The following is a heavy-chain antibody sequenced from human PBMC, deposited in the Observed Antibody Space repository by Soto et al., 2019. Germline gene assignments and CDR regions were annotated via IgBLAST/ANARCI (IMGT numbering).Heavy chain of an antibody. D-gene: IGHD1-26*01. J-gene: IGHJ4*02. V-gene: IGHV3-49*03. Sequence: EVQLVESGGGLVQPGRSLRLSCITSGFTFGDYAMIWFRQAPGKGLEWVSFITSKHYGGKTEYAASVKGRFTISRDDSKSVAYLQMNSLRTDDTAVYYCSRLPPNNWGAPLDFWGQGTLVTVSS. CDR2: ITSKHYGGKT. CDR1: GFTFGDYA. CDR3: SRLPPNNWGAPLDF.